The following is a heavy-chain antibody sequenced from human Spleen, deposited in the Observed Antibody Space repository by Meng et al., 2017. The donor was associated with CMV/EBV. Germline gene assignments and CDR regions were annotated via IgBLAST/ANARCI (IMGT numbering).Heavy chain of an antibody. CDR3: ARGGYGYLRFDP. J-gene: IGHJ5*02. D-gene: IGHD5-18*01. CDR1: GYSFTNYD. CDR2: MNPNSGNT. Sequence: SCKASGYSFTNYDINWVRQASGQGLEWMGWMNPNSGNTGFAQKFQGRVAITRNTSISTAYMELGSLRSDDTAVYYCARGGYGYLRFDPWGQGTLVTVSS. V-gene: IGHV1-8*01.